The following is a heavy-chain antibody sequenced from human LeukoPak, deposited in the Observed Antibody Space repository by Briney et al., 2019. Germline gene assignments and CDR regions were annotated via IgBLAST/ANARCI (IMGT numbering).Heavy chain of an antibody. CDR1: GLTFSTYD. V-gene: IGHV3-48*03. Sequence: GGSLRLSCAASGLTFSTYDMNWVRQAPGKGLEWISYISSSGNTIYYADSVKGRFTISRDNAKNSLYLRMNSLRAEDTAVYYCAGEKGYCSGGNCYRASDYWGQGTLVTVSS. D-gene: IGHD2-15*01. J-gene: IGHJ4*02. CDR2: ISSSGNTI. CDR3: AGEKGYCSGGNCYRASDY.